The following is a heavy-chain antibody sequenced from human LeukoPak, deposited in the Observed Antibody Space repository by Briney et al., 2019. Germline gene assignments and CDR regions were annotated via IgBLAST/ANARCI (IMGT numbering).Heavy chain of an antibody. CDR1: GFTFSSYA. D-gene: IGHD4-17*01. CDR2: ISGSGGST. Sequence: PGGSLRLSCAASGFTFSSYAMSWVRQAPGKGLEWVSAISGSGGSTYYADSVKGRFTISRDNSKNTLYLQMNSLRAEDTAVYYCAKDGQRWGGTTGNGFDPWGQGTLVTVSS. J-gene: IGHJ5*02. CDR3: AKDGQRWGGTTGNGFDP. V-gene: IGHV3-23*01.